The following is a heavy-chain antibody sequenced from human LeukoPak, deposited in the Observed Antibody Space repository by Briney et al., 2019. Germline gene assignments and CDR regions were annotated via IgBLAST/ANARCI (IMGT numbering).Heavy chain of an antibody. CDR1: GFTFSSYW. J-gene: IGHJ4*02. Sequence: GGSLRLSCAASGFTFSSYWMNWVRHAPGKGLVWVSRIASDGSSTTYADSVKGRFSISRDNAKNTLYLQMNSLRAEDAAVYYCARGLYSYGTRLPAGGDYWGQGTLVTVSS. V-gene: IGHV3-74*01. CDR3: ARGLYSYGTRLPAGGDY. D-gene: IGHD5-18*01. CDR2: IASDGSST.